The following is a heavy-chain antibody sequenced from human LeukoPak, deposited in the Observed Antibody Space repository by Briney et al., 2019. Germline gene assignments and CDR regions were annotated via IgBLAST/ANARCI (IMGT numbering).Heavy chain of an antibody. V-gene: IGHV3-48*03. CDR2: ISTRCRTI. Sequence: GGSLRLSCAASGFTFRNFEMNWVRQAPGKGLEWISYISTRCRTIFDADSVKGRFIISRDNAKNSLYLQMNSLRDEATAVYYCARDKGHSTLDAFDIWGQGTLVSVSS. CDR3: ARDKGHSTLDAFDI. CDR1: GFTFRNFE. J-gene: IGHJ3*02. D-gene: IGHD6-13*01.